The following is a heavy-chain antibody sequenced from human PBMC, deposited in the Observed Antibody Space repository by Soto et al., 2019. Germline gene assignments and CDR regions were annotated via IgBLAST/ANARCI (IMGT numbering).Heavy chain of an antibody. CDR1: GFSISTSGVG. CDR2: IYWDDDE. Sequence: QITLKESGPTLVKPTQTLTLTCTFSGFSISTSGVGVGWIRQPPGKALEWLALIYWDDDERYKPSLKSRPTITQDTSKNQVVLTMTNMDPVDTAPYSCAHMGIVGYAKSWGQGTLVTVSS. V-gene: IGHV2-5*02. CDR3: AHMGIVGYAKS. J-gene: IGHJ4*02. D-gene: IGHD5-12*01.